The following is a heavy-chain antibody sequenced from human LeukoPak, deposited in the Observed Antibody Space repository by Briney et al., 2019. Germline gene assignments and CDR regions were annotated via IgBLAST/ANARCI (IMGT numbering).Heavy chain of an antibody. Sequence: PSDTLSLTCAVYGGSFSGFYWSWIRHAPGKGLEWIGEINYTGSTSYNPSLKSRVTISVDTSKNQFSLKLSSVTAADTAVYYCARHRYYYRSGSYYGAPYYMDVWGKGTTVTISS. CDR3: ARHRYYYRSGSYYGAPYYMDV. CDR1: GGSFSGFY. J-gene: IGHJ6*03. D-gene: IGHD3-10*01. CDR2: INYTGST. V-gene: IGHV4-34*01.